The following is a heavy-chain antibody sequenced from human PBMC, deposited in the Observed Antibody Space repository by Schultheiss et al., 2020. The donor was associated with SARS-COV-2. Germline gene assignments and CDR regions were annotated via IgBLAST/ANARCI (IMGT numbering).Heavy chain of an antibody. Sequence: GGSLRLSCAASGFTFSSYAMHWVRQAPGKGLEWVSAITGNTVSTYYADSVKGRFTISRDNSKTTLYLQMNSLRGDDTGVYYCAKPELAGGNYYYYAMDVWGQGTTVTVSS. CDR1: GFTFSSYA. CDR2: ITGNTVST. J-gene: IGHJ6*02. D-gene: IGHD6-6*01. V-gene: IGHV3-23*01. CDR3: AKPELAGGNYYYYAMDV.